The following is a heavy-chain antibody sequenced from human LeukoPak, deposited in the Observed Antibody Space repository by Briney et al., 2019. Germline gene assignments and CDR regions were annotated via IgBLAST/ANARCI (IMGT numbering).Heavy chain of an antibody. J-gene: IGHJ4*02. CDR3: ARPLLCDDTSCSYYFDY. Sequence: GESLKISCKGSGYSFTSYWIGWVRQMPGKGLEWMGIISPSFQGQVTISADKSISTAYLQWSSLKASDTAMYYCARPLLCDDTSCSYYFDYWGQGTLVTVSS. V-gene: IGHV5-51*01. D-gene: IGHD2-2*01. CDR2: I. CDR1: GYSFTSYW.